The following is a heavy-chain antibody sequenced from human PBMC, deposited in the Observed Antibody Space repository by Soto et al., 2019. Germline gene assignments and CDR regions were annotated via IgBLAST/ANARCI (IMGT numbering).Heavy chain of an antibody. CDR3: ARDSPDTYGSGSYYYMDV. CDR1: GFTVSSNY. Sequence: GGSLRLSCAASGFTVSSNYMSWVRQAPGKGLEWVSVIYSGGSTYYADSVKGRFTISRDNSKNTLYLQMNSLRAEDTAVYYCARDSPDTYGSGSYYYMDVWGKGTTVTVSS. J-gene: IGHJ6*03. V-gene: IGHV3-66*01. CDR2: IYSGGST. D-gene: IGHD3-10*01.